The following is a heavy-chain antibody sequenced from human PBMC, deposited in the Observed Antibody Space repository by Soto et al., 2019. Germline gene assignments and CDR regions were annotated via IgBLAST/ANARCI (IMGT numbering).Heavy chain of an antibody. J-gene: IGHJ6*02. Sequence: EVQLVESGGGLVQPGGSLRLSCAASGFTFSNYNMNGVRQAPGKGLEWVSYISSRSSIIYYADSVKGRFTISRDNAKNSLYLQMNSLRDEDTAVYYCARDCGKGYGMDVWGQGTTVTVSS. CDR3: ARDCGKGYGMDV. V-gene: IGHV3-48*02. CDR2: ISSRSSII. CDR1: GFTFSNYN.